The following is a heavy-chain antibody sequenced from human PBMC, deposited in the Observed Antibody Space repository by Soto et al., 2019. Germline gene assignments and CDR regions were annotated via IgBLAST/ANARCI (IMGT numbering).Heavy chain of an antibody. CDR3: ARDPYDILTGFHWFYP. D-gene: IGHD3-9*01. CDR1: GGSISSGGYY. V-gene: IGHV4-31*03. Sequence: SETLSLTCTVSGGSISSGGYYLSWIRQHPGKGLEWIGYIYYSGSTYYNPSLKSRVTISVDTSKNQFSLKLSSVTAADTAVYYCARDPYDILTGFHWFYPWGQGTLVTVSS. CDR2: IYYSGST. J-gene: IGHJ5*02.